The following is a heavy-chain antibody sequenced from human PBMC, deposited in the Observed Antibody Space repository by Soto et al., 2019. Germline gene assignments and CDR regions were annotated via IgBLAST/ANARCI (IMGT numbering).Heavy chain of an antibody. Sequence: SVKVSCKASGGTFSSYAISWVRQAPGQGLEWMGGIIPIFGTANYAQKFQGRVTITADKSTNTVYMELSGLRYDDTALYYCARSGEHPFDFWGQGTLVTVSS. CDR3: ARSGEHPFDF. V-gene: IGHV1-69*06. CDR2: IIPIFGTA. J-gene: IGHJ4*02. CDR1: GGTFSSYA. D-gene: IGHD6-25*01.